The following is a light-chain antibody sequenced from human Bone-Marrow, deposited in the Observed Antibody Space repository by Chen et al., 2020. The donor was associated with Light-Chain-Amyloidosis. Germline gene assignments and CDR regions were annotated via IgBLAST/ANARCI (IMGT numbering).Light chain of an antibody. CDR3: QQYGTSPLT. Sequence: EIVLTQSPGTLSLSPGEGANLSCRASQTISSNYLTWYQQKFGQAPRLLIYGSAGRATGIPDRCGGSGSGTDFTLAISRLGPGDFAMYYCQQYGTSPLTFGGGTKVEIK. V-gene: IGKV3-20*01. CDR2: GSA. CDR1: QTISSNY. J-gene: IGKJ4*01.